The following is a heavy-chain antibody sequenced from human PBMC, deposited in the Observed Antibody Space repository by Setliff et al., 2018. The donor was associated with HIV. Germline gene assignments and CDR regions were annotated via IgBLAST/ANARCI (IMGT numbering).Heavy chain of an antibody. CDR3: AGDSGYPSNWFDP. CDR1: GGSISRDSFY. J-gene: IGHJ5*02. V-gene: IGHV4-39*02. D-gene: IGHD3-22*01. CDR2: IYYSGTT. Sequence: PSETLSLTCTVSGGSISRDSFYWGWFRQPPGESLEWIGSIYYSGTTYYAPSLETRLTISVDTSTNQFSLKLTSVTAADTAMYFCAGDSGYPSNWFDPWGQGILVTVSS.